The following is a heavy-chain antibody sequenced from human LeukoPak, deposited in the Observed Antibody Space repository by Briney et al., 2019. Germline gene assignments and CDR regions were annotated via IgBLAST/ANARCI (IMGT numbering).Heavy chain of an antibody. J-gene: IGHJ4*02. D-gene: IGHD3-9*01. CDR1: GYTLTSHG. V-gene: IGHV1-18*01. CDR2: ISAYNCNK. Sequence: ASVKVSCKASGYTLTSHGISWVPQAPGQGLGWMGGISAYNCNKNYAQKHQGRVTMTTDTSTSTAYMELRSLRSDDTAVYYCARVIRYLDYASGVHRYCDYWGQGTLVTVSS. CDR3: ARVIRYLDYASGVHRYCDY.